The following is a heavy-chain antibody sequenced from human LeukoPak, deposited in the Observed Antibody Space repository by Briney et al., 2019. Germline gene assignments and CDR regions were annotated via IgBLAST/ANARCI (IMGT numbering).Heavy chain of an antibody. D-gene: IGHD4-17*01. CDR2: ISGSDDST. V-gene: IGHV3-23*01. Sequence: PGGSLRLSCAASGFTFSSYAMSWVRQAPGKGLEWVSAISGSDDSTYYADSVKGRFTISRDNSRNTLNLQVNSLRAEDTAVYYCAKEDTLTTVYFDYWGQGTLVTVSS. J-gene: IGHJ4*02. CDR1: GFTFSSYA. CDR3: AKEDTLTTVYFDY.